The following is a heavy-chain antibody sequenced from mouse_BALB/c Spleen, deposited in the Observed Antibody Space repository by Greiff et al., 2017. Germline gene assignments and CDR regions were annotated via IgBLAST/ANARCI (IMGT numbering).Heavy chain of an antibody. CDR3: ARDRRLVN. Sequence: EVHLVESGGGLVKPGGSLKLSCAASGFTFSDYYMYWVRQTPEKRLEWVATISDGGSYTYYPDSVKGRFTISRDNAKNNLYLQMSSLKSEDTAMYYCARDRRLVNWGQGTLVTVSA. D-gene: IGHD6-2*01. V-gene: IGHV5-4*02. CDR1: GFTFSDYY. J-gene: IGHJ3*01. CDR2: ISDGGSYT.